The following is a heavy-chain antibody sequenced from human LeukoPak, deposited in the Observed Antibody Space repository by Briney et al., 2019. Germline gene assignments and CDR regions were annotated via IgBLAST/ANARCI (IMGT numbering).Heavy chain of an antibody. D-gene: IGHD3-22*01. CDR1: GFTFSSYA. V-gene: IGHV3-23*01. CDR2: ISGSGGST. CDR3: AKDRVPNYYCDSSGYYYFDY. Sequence: TGGSLRLSCAASGFTFSSYAMSWVRQAPGKGLEWVSAISGSGGSTYYADSVKGRFTISRDNSKNTLYLQMNSLRAEDTAVYYCAKDRVPNYYCDSSGYYYFDYWGQGTLVTVSS. J-gene: IGHJ4*02.